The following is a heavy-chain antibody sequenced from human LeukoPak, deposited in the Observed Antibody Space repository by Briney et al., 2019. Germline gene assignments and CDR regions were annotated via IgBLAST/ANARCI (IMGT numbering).Heavy chain of an antibody. CDR1: GGTFSSYA. D-gene: IGHD3-22*01. V-gene: IGHV1-69*13. J-gene: IGHJ4*02. CDR2: IIPIFGTA. Sequence: SVKVSCKASGGTFSSYAISWVRQAPGQGLEWMGGIIPIFGTANYAQKFQGRVTITADESASTAYMELSSLRSEDTAVYYCARAGTPYYYDSSGYYYAYPLFDYWGQGTLVTVSS. CDR3: ARAGTPYYYDSSGYYYAYPLFDY.